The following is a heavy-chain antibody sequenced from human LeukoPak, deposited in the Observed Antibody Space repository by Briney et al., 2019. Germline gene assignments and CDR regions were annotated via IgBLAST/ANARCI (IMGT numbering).Heavy chain of an antibody. CDR2: VHSSGTT. Sequence: SETLSLTCTVSGDSITNSRYYWNWIRQPAGKGLEWLGNVHSSGTTNYLPSLWSRVTVSLDTSKNQFSLKLTSVSAADTAVYYCARYWFLPYSDYWGQGTLVTVSS. CDR1: GDSITNSRYY. CDR3: ARYWFLPYSDY. D-gene: IGHD3-22*01. J-gene: IGHJ4*02. V-gene: IGHV4-61*09.